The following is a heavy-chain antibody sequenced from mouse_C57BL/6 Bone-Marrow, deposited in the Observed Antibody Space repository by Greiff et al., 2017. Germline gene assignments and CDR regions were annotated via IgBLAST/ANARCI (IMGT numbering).Heavy chain of an antibody. Sequence: QVHVQQSGAELAKPGASVKLSCKASGYTFPSYWMHWVKQRPGQGLEWIGYINPSSGCTKYNQKFKDKATLTADKSSSTAYMQLSSLTHEDSAVYDCARSEYGHYLYVVDYWGQGTTLTVSS. J-gene: IGHJ2*01. CDR3: ARSEYGHYLYVVDY. V-gene: IGHV1-7*01. D-gene: IGHD2-10*02. CDR1: GYTFPSYW. CDR2: INPSSGCT.